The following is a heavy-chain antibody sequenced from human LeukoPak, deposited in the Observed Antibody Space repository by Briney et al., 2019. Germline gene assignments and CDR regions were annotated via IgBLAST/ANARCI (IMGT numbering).Heavy chain of an antibody. V-gene: IGHV2-5*01. CDR1: GFSLTTCGVG. CDR3: VRRRDPYYTPTNCYAGEWFFDL. J-gene: IGHJ2*01. CDR2: IYWNDNK. Sequence: SGPTLVKPTQTLTLTCTFSGFSLTTCGVGVSWIRQPPGKALEWLAVIYWNDNKRYSPSLKSRLTITKDTSKNQVVLTMTNMDTVDTATYYCVRRRDPYYTPTNCYAGEWFFDLWGRGTLVTVSS. D-gene: IGHD2-2*01.